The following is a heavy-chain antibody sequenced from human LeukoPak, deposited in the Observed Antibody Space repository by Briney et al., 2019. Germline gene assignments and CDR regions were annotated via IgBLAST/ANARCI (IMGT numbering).Heavy chain of an antibody. Sequence: GGSLRLSCTASGFTFGDYAMSWFRQAPGKGLEWVGFIRSKAYGGTTEYAASVKGRFTISRDDSKSIAYLQMNSLKTEDTAVYYCTRDTDYGGNSMINYWGQGTLVTVSS. CDR3: TRDTDYGGNSMINY. V-gene: IGHV3-49*03. CDR1: GFTFGDYA. CDR2: IRSKAYGGTT. D-gene: IGHD4-23*01. J-gene: IGHJ4*02.